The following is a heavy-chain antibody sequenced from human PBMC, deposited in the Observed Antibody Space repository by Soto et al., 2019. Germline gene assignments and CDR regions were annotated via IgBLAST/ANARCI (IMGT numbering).Heavy chain of an antibody. J-gene: IGHJ4*02. CDR2: IKRDGSEK. V-gene: IGHV3-7*01. D-gene: IGHD4-17*01. CDR1: GFTFRNYW. Sequence: EVQLVESGGGLVQPGGSLRLSCAVSGFTFRNYWMNWVRQAPGKGLEWVANIKRDGSEKYYVDSVKGRFTISRDNAKSSLYLQMNSLRPEGTAVYYCARGLTTVAKDYWGQGTLVTVSS. CDR3: ARGLTTVAKDY.